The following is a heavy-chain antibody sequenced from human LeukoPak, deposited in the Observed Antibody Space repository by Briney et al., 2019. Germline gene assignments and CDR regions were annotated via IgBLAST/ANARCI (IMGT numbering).Heavy chain of an antibody. V-gene: IGHV3-21*04. J-gene: IGHJ4*02. CDR3: AEGGWNFFFDY. Sequence: GGSLRLSCEGSGFTLSPYDMNWVRQAPGKGLEWVSSISSGSTYIYYTDSVKGRFTISRDNSKNTLYLQMNSLRAEDTAVYYCAEGGWNFFFDYWGQGTLVTVSS. D-gene: IGHD1-7*01. CDR1: GFTLSPYD. CDR2: ISSGSTYI.